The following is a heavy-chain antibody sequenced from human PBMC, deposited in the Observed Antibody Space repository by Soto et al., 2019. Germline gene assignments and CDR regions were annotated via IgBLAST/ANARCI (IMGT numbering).Heavy chain of an antibody. J-gene: IGHJ4*02. Sequence: QVQLQQWGAGLLKPSETLSLTCAVYGGSLSGYYWSWIRQPPGKALEWIGEINHSGNTNYNPSLKTRVTISVDTSKTQLFLNLSSVTAADTAMYYCASHHVRGRTIAGAAEFWGQGTLVTVSS. CDR3: ASHHVRGRTIAGAAEF. CDR1: GGSLSGYY. D-gene: IGHD1-26*01. V-gene: IGHV4-34*01. CDR2: INHSGNT.